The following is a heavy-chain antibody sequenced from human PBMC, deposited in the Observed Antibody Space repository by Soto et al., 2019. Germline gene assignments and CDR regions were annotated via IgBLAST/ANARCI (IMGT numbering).Heavy chain of an antibody. V-gene: IGHV3-48*02. D-gene: IGHD6-13*01. Sequence: PGGSLRLSCAASGFTLSSYNINWVRQAPGKGLEWVSYISGSSDTIYYADSVKGRFTISRDNAKNSLYLQMDSLRDEDTAVYYCARDHGGSTWFVGIYYYFGVDGWGQRTTVTVSS. J-gene: IGHJ6*02. CDR1: GFTLSSYN. CDR3: ARDHGGSTWFVGIYYYFGVDG. CDR2: ISGSSDTI.